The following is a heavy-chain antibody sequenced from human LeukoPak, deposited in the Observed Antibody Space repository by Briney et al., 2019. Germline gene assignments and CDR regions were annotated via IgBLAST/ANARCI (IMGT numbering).Heavy chain of an antibody. V-gene: IGHV4-31*03. J-gene: IGHJ4*02. D-gene: IGHD2-21*01. CDR1: GGSISSGGYY. CDR2: IYYSGST. Sequence: ASQTLSLTCTVSGGSISSGGYYWSWIRQHPGKGLEWIGYIYYSGSTYYNPSLKSRITISVDTSKNQFSLKLSSVTAADTAVYYCARDIVVAGTEWSYNGFDYWGQGTLVTVSS. CDR3: ARDIVVAGTEWSYNGFDY.